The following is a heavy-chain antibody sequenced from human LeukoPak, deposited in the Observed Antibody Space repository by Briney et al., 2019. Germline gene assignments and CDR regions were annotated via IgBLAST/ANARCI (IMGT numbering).Heavy chain of an antibody. Sequence: GASVKVSCKASGSTFSSYAISWVRQAPGQGLEWMGGIIPIFGTANYAQKFQGRVTITADESTSTAYMELSSLRSEGTAVYYCARDGIQGGDYAYFDYWGQGTLVTVSS. D-gene: IGHD4-17*01. J-gene: IGHJ4*02. CDR3: ARDGIQGGDYAYFDY. CDR2: IIPIFGTA. V-gene: IGHV1-69*13. CDR1: GSTFSSYA.